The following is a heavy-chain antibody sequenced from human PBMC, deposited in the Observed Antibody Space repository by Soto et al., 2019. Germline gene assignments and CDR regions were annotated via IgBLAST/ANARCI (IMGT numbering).Heavy chain of an antibody. CDR3: ARDAVDYGDTNWFDP. Sequence: QVQLVESGGGVVQPGRSLRLSCAASGLTFSSYAMHWVRQAPGKGLEWVAVISYDGSNKYYADSVKGRFTISRDNSKNTLYLQMNSLRAEDTAVYYCARDAVDYGDTNWFDPWGQGTLVTVSS. D-gene: IGHD4-17*01. CDR1: GLTFSSYA. J-gene: IGHJ5*02. V-gene: IGHV3-30-3*01. CDR2: ISYDGSNK.